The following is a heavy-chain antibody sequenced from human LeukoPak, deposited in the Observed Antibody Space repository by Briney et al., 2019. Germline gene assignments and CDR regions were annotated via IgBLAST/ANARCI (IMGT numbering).Heavy chain of an antibody. Sequence: SETLSLTCTVPGGSISSYYWSWIRQPPGKGLEWIGYIYYSGSTNYNPSLKSRVTISVDTSKNQFSLKLSSVTAADTAVYYCARSKPGWQGLYFDYWGQGTLVTVSS. CDR3: ARSKPGWQGLYFDY. CDR1: GGSISSYY. V-gene: IGHV4-59*01. CDR2: IYYSGST. J-gene: IGHJ4*02. D-gene: IGHD6-19*01.